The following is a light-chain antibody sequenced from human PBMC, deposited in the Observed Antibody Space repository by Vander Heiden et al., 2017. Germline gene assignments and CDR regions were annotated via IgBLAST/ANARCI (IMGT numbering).Light chain of an antibody. J-gene: IGLJ1*01. CDR3: SSYAGSNNYV. CDR2: EVS. V-gene: IGLV2-8*01. CDR1: SSDVGADNY. Sequence: QSALTQPPPASGSPGPSVTISCTGPSSDVGADNYVSWYQQHPGKAPKLMIYEVSKRPSGVPDRFSGSKSGNTASLTVSGLQAEDEADYYCSSYAGSNNYVFGTGTKVTVL.